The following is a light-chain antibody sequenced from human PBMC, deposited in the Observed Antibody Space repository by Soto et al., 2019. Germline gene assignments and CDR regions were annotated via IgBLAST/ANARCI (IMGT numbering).Light chain of an antibody. V-gene: IGKV1-33*01. J-gene: IGKJ3*01. CDR3: QQYDNPPKFT. Sequence: DIQMTQSPSSLSASVGDRVTITCQASQDISNYLNWYQQKPGKAPKLLIYDASNLETGVPSRFSGSGSGTDFSFHISSLQPEDIATYYCQQYDNPPKFTFGPGTKVDIK. CDR1: QDISNY. CDR2: DAS.